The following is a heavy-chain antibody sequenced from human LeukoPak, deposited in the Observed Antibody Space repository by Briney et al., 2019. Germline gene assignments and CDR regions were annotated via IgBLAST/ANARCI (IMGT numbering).Heavy chain of an antibody. V-gene: IGHV3-30*02. J-gene: IGHJ4*02. D-gene: IGHD3-22*01. CDR1: GFTFSSYG. CDR3: ARDDDYYDSSGYYYDYFDY. CDR2: IRSDGSNK. Sequence: GGSLRLSCAASGFTFSSYGMHWVRQAPGKGLEWVAFIRSDGSNKYYADSVKGRFTISRDSFENSLYLQMNSLRAEDTAVYYCARDDDYYDSSGYYYDYFDYWGQGTLVTVSS.